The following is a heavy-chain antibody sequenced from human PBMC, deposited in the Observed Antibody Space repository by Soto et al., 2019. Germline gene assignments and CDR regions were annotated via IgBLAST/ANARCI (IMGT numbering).Heavy chain of an antibody. V-gene: IGHV3-23*01. CDR3: AKVGGIVVVPAKYNWFDP. Sequence: GGSLRLSCAASGFTFSHYAMAWVRQAPGKGLEWVSAISGIGDSTYYADSVKGRFTISRDNSKNTLFLQMNSLRDEDTAVYFCAKVGGIVVVPAKYNWFDPWGQGTLVTVSS. CDR2: ISGIGDST. J-gene: IGHJ5*02. D-gene: IGHD2-2*01. CDR1: GFTFSHYA.